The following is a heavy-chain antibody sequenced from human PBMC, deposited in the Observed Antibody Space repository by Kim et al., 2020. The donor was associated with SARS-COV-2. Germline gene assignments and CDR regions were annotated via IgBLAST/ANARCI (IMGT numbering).Heavy chain of an antibody. J-gene: IGHJ4*02. CDR1: GFIFSKYG. V-gene: IGHV3-23*01. CDR2: ITDSGGRT. CDR3: ARAGSFGEAIRSFDY. Sequence: GGSLRLSCAASGFIFSKYGMNWARQVPEKGLEWVSSITDSGGRTDYADSVKGRFIISRDDSKNTVYLQMNILRVEDTAVYYCARAGSFGEAIRSFDYWGQGSVVTVSS. D-gene: IGHD3-10*01.